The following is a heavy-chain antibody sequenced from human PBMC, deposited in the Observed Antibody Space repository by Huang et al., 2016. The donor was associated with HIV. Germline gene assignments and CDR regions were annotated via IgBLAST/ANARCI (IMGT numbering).Heavy chain of an antibody. Sequence: VQLVQSGAEVKKPGASVKVSCKASGYTFTNFDINWVGQANGQGLEWRGGMNPKSGNKGVAQKSQGRVTMNRNTAINTAYLELSSLRSEDAAVYYCARNRVLSSFDYWGQGTLVSVPS. CDR1: GYTFTNFD. D-gene: IGHD3-16*02. CDR3: ARNRVLSSFDY. J-gene: IGHJ4*02. V-gene: IGHV1-8*01. CDR2: MNPKSGNK.